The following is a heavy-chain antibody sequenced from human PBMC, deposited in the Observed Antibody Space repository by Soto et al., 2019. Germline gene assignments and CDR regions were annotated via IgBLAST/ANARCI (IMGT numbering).Heavy chain of an antibody. CDR1: GGSLSGATYS. Sequence: SETLSLTCGVSGGSLSGATYSWNWIRQPPGKGLEGIGYIFPSGTTYYNPYLKSRVTISIDVSKNQFSLSMRSLTAADTAVYYCARSREFDYWSQGTLVTVSS. CDR3: ARSREFDY. J-gene: IGHJ4*02. CDR2: IFPSGTT. V-gene: IGHV4-30-2*01.